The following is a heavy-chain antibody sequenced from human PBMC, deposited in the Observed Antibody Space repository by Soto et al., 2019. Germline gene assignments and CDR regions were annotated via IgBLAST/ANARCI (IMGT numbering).Heavy chain of an antibody. J-gene: IGHJ4*02. Sequence: ASGPTLVNPTQTLTLTCTFSGFSLTTSGVGVGWIRQPPGKALEWLALIYWNDVKRYSPSLKSSLTSTKDTSKNQVVLTMTKVDPVGTDTYYCAKRVDFSSAYNYWGEGTLVPVSS. D-gene: IGHD3-3*01. CDR3: AKRVDFSSAYNY. CDR2: IYWNDVK. CDR1: GFSLTTSGVG. V-gene: IGHV2-5*01.